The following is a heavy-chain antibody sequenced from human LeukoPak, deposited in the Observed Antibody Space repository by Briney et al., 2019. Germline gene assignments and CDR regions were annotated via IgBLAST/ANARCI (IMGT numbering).Heavy chain of an antibody. J-gene: IGHJ4*02. D-gene: IGHD4-17*01. V-gene: IGHV5-51*01. CDR1: GYRFTSYW. CDR2: INPHDSDT. Sequence: GESLQISCKGSGYRFTSYWIGWVRQLPGKGLEWMGIINPHDSDTRYSPSFQGQVTISADKSISTAYLQWSSLKASDTAMYYCARHSYGDDLDYWGQGTLVTVSS. CDR3: ARHSYGDDLDY.